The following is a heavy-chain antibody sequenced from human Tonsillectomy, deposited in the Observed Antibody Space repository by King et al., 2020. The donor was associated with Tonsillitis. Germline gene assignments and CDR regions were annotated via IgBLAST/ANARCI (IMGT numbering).Heavy chain of an antibody. Sequence: VQLVESGGGLVQPGGSLRLSCAASGFTFSSYAMSWVRQAPGKGLEWVSAISGSGGSTYYADSVKGRFTISRDNSKNTLYLQMNSLSAEDTAVYYCAATYGSGSYGYWYFDLWGRGTLVTVSS. V-gene: IGHV3-23*04. CDR1: GFTFSSYA. D-gene: IGHD3-10*01. J-gene: IGHJ2*01. CDR2: ISGSGGST. CDR3: AATYGSGSYGYWYFDL.